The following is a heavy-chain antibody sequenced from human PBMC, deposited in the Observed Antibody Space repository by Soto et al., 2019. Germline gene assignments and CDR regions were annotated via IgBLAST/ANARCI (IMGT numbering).Heavy chain of an antibody. Sequence: EVQLVESGGGVVRPGGSLRLSCAASGFPFDDYGMSWVRQAPGKGLEWVSGINWNGGSTGYADSVKGRFTISRDNAKNSLYLQMNSLRAEDTALYHCARRSGYEWGRLSYYYMDVWGKGTTVTVSS. V-gene: IGHV3-20*01. CDR2: INWNGGST. J-gene: IGHJ6*03. CDR3: ARRSGYEWGRLSYYYMDV. CDR1: GFPFDDYG. D-gene: IGHD5-12*01.